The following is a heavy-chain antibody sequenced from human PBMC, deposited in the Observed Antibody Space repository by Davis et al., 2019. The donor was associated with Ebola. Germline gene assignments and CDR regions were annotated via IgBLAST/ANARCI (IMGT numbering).Heavy chain of an antibody. J-gene: IGHJ6*02. Sequence: GESLKISCAAYGFTFGDYAMNWVRQAPGKGLEWVGFIRSKGYGGKTESAASVKGRFTISRDDSEGVAYLQMSSLKTEDTAVYYCTRDLKQPPPSYYYGMDVWGQGTMVAVSS. CDR3: TRDLKQPPPSYYYGMDV. V-gene: IGHV3-49*04. CDR1: GFTFGDYA. CDR2: IRSKGYGGKT. D-gene: IGHD6-13*01.